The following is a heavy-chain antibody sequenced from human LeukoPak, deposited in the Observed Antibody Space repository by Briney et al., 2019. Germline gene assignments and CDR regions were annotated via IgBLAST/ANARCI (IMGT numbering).Heavy chain of an antibody. CDR3: ARPVTGVSPSGAIDF. V-gene: IGHV5-51*01. CDR2: IWPGGSDT. CDR1: GYTFTNSW. Sequence: KISCKASGYTFTNSWIGWVRQKPGKGLEWMGIIWPGGSDTRYSPSFQGQVTISADKSITTAYLQWSSLKASDTAMYYCARPVTGVSPSGAIDFWGQGTQVTVSS. D-gene: IGHD1-26*01. J-gene: IGHJ4*02.